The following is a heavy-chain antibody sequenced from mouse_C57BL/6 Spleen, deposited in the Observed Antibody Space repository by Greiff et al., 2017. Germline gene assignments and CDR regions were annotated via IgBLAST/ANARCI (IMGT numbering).Heavy chain of an antibody. D-gene: IGHD3-2*02. Sequence: QVQLQQSGAELVKPGASVKLSCKASGYTFTSYWMHWVKQRPGQGLEWIGEIDPSDSYTKYNHTFKGKSTLTIYKSSSTSYMQLSSLTSEDSAVYYCARPDGSGYRFAYWGQGTLGTVSA. CDR2: IDPSDSYT. CDR1: GYTFTSYW. V-gene: IGHV1-69*01. CDR3: ARPDGSGYRFAY. J-gene: IGHJ3*01.